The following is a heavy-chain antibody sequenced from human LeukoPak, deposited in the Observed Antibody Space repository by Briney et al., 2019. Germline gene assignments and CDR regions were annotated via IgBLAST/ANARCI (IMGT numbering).Heavy chain of an antibody. CDR2: ICYSGST. V-gene: IGHV4-39*01. J-gene: IGHJ4*02. Sequence: SETLSLTCTVSGGAIISSNYYWGWLRQPPGKGLEWIGSICYSGSTYYSPSLKSRVPISVDTSKTQFSLRLNSVTAADTAVYYCARRGAGCQVGATTFDYWGQGTLVSVSS. CDR3: ARRGAGCQVGATTFDY. D-gene: IGHD1-26*01. CDR1: GGAIISSNYY.